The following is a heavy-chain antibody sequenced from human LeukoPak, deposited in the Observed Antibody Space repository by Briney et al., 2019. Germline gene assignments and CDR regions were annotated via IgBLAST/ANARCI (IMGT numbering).Heavy chain of an antibody. CDR3: ARGDYYDSSGPLPNAFDI. Sequence: GGSLRLSCAASGFTFSNYGMHWVRQAPGKGLEWVAVISYDGSNKYYADSVKGRFTISRDNSKNTLYLQMNSLRAEDTAVYYCARGDYYDSSGPLPNAFDIWGQGTMVTVSS. CDR2: ISYDGSNK. CDR1: GFTFSNYG. J-gene: IGHJ3*02. D-gene: IGHD3-22*01. V-gene: IGHV3-30*19.